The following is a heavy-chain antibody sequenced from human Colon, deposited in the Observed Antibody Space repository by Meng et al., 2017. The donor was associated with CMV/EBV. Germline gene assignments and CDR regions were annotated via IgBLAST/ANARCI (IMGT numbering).Heavy chain of an antibody. J-gene: IGHJ4*02. V-gene: IGHV3-53*01. CDR1: GFPVSSKY. D-gene: IGHD3-16*01. CDR2: IYIDDST. Sequence: QRLESGGGLCQPGGFLGLSCAGSGFPVSSKYMSWVRQAPGKGLEWVSVIYIDDSTYYADSVEGRFTISRDNSRNTVYLQMNSLRAEDTAVYYCARDSPHAWDWGQGTLVTVSS. CDR3: ARDSPHAWD.